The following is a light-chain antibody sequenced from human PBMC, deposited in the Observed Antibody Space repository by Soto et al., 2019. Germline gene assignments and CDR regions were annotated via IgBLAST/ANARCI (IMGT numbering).Light chain of an antibody. V-gene: IGKV3-20*01. CDR1: QSVSSN. CDR3: QQYGSSPPIT. CDR2: GAS. J-gene: IGKJ5*01. Sequence: IVMTHAPATLSVSPLERATLSFRASQSVSSNLAWYQQKPGQAPRLLIYGASSRATGIPDRFSGSGSGTDFTLTISRLEPEDFAVYYCQQYGSSPPITFGQGTRLEIK.